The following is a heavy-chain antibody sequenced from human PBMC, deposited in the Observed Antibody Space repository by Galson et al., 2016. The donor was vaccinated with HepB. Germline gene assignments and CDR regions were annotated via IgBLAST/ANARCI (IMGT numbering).Heavy chain of an antibody. D-gene: IGHD2-2*01. Sequence: SGYTFTTYGISWVRQAPGQGLEWMGRISAYNGNTNYAQKLQGRVTMTTDTSTSTAYMELRSLRSDDPAVYYCARDPRKVRYQLLEIYYYYYAMDVWGQGTTVTVSS. V-gene: IGHV1-18*01. CDR3: ARDPRKVRYQLLEIYYYYYAMDV. CDR2: ISAYNGNT. J-gene: IGHJ6*02. CDR1: GYTFTTYG.